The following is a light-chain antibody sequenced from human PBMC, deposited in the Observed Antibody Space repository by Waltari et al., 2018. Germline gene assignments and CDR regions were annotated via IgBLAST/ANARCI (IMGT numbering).Light chain of an antibody. Sequence: LMTQSPATLSVSPGESATLSCRASQGISRNLAWYQQKPGQAPRLLIYGASTRAPGVPARFSGSGSGTEFTLSISSLQSEDFAVYYCQQYNNWRTFGQGTKLEI. V-gene: IGKV3-15*01. CDR1: QGISRN. CDR3: QQYNNWRT. CDR2: GAS. J-gene: IGKJ2*01.